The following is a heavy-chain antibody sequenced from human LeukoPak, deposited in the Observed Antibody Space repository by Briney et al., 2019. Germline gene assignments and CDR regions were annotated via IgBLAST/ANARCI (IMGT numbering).Heavy chain of an antibody. J-gene: IGHJ4*02. CDR1: GFTFSNYW. CDR3: ARVPDYSSGWVFDY. D-gene: IGHD6-19*01. CDR2: IKQGGSEK. Sequence: GGSLRLSCAASGFTFSNYWMSWVRQAPGKGLEWVANIKQGGSEKNYADSVKGRFTISRDNAKNSLYLQMNSLRAEDTAVFFCARVPDYSSGWVFDYWGQGTLVTVSS. V-gene: IGHV3-7*04.